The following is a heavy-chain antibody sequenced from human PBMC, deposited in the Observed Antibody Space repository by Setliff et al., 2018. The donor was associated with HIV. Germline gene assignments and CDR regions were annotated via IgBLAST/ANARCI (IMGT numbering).Heavy chain of an antibody. CDR3: AKGRGGYPSDYFYY. V-gene: IGHV3-30*18. CDR2: ISYDGSNK. CDR1: GFTFSGYG. Sequence: SCAASGFTFSGYGMHWVRQAPGKGLAWVAVISYDGSNKFYADSVKGRFTISRDNSKNTMYLQISSLRAEDTAVYYCAKGRGGYPSDYFYYWGQGTLVTVSS. D-gene: IGHD3-22*01. J-gene: IGHJ4*02.